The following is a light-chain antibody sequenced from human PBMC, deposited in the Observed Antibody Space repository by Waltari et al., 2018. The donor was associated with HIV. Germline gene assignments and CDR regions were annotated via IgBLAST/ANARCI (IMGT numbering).Light chain of an antibody. Sequence: DLVMTQSPFSLPDTPGEPASISFRSSQSLLHSNGYNYLDWYLQKPGQSPQLLIYLGSNRASGVPDRFSGSGSGTDFTLKISRVEAEDVGVYYCMQALQTPLTFGGGTKVEIK. J-gene: IGKJ4*01. CDR2: LGS. CDR1: QSLLHSNGYNY. CDR3: MQALQTPLT. V-gene: IGKV2-28*01.